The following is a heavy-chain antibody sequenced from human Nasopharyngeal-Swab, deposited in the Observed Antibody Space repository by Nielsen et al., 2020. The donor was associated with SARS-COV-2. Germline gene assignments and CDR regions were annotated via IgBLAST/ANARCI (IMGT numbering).Heavy chain of an antibody. J-gene: IGHJ4*02. V-gene: IGHV3-9*01. CDR2: ISWNSGSI. D-gene: IGHD1-26*01. Sequence: GGSLRLSCVASGFTFDDYAMHWVRQAPGKGLEWVSGISWNSGSIGYADSVKGRFTISRDNAKNSLYLQMNSLRAEDTALYYCAKVELGDDYWGQGTLVTVSS. CDR3: AKVELGDDY. CDR1: GFTFDDYA.